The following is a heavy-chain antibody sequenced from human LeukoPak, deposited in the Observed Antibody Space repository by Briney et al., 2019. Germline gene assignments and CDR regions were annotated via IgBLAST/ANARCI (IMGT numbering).Heavy chain of an antibody. CDR3: ARDFWNEGNWFDP. D-gene: IGHD3-3*01. Sequence: ASVKVSCKASGGTFSSYAISWVRQAPGQGLEWMGGIIPIFGTANYAQKFQGRVTITADTSTSTAYMELRSLRSDDTAVYYCARDFWNEGNWFDPWGQGTLVTVSS. CDR1: GGTFSSYA. CDR2: IIPIFGTA. V-gene: IGHV1-69*06. J-gene: IGHJ5*02.